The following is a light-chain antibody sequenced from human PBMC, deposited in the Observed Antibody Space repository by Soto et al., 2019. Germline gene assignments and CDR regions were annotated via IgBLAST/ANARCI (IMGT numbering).Light chain of an antibody. V-gene: IGKV1-5*03. Sequence: DIQMIQSPSTLSASVGDRVTVTCRASENICAWLAWYQQKPGKAPKLLIYEASSLEKGVPARFGGSGSGTEFTLTISSLQPDDFATYYCQQYNVYSWTFGQGTKVDIK. J-gene: IGKJ1*01. CDR2: EAS. CDR1: ENICAW. CDR3: QQYNVYSWT.